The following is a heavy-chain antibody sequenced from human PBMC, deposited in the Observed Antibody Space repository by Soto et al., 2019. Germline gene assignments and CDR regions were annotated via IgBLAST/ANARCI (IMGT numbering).Heavy chain of an antibody. J-gene: IGHJ5*02. CDR3: ARLSSWFDP. Sequence: PSETLSLTCTVSGGSISSYYWTWIRQPPGKGLECIGYISYSGSTSYNPSLKSRVTISVGTSKNQFSLKLSSVTAADTAVYYCARLSSWFDPWGQGILVTVSS. CDR2: ISYSGST. V-gene: IGHV4-59*01. CDR1: GGSISSYY.